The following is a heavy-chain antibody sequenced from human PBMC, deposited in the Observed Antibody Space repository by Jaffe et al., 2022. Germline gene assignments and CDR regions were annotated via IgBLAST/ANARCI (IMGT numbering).Heavy chain of an antibody. CDR3: ARDQTDFWSGYYTGYGAPPDY. J-gene: IGHJ4*02. CDR1: GFTFSSYW. CDR2: IKQDGSEK. Sequence: EVQLVESGGGLVQPGGSLRLSCAASGFTFSSYWMSWVRQAPGKGLEWVANIKQDGSEKYYVDSVKGRFTISRDNAKNSLYLQMNSLRAEDTAVYYCARDQTDFWSGYYTGYGAPPDYWGQGTLVTVSS. D-gene: IGHD3-3*01. V-gene: IGHV3-7*01.